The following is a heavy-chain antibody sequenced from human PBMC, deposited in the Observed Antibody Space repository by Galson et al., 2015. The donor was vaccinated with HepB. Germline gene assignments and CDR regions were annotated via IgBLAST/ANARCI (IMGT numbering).Heavy chain of an antibody. CDR3: ARLPYDSRTYWYFDL. J-gene: IGHJ2*01. D-gene: IGHD3-9*01. V-gene: IGHV4-59*08. CDR2: IYYSGST. Sequence: SETPSLTCTVFGGSISSYYWSWIRQPPGKGLEWIGYIYYSGSTNYNPSLKSRVTISIDTSKNQFSLKLSSVTAADTAVYYCARLPYDSRTYWYFDLWGRGTLVTVSS. CDR1: GGSISSYY.